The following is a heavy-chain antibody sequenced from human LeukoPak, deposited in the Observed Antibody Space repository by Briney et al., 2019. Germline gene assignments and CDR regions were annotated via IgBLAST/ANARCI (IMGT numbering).Heavy chain of an antibody. V-gene: IGHV4-39*01. J-gene: IGHJ4*02. Sequence: SETLSLTCTVSGDSINSGSYYWVWIRQPPGKGLEWIGSIYYSGSTYYSPSLKSRVTISVDTSKIQFSLKLSSVTAADTAVYYCARRFYDSSGYYPTFDYWGQGTLATVSS. D-gene: IGHD3-22*01. CDR3: ARRFYDSSGYYPTFDY. CDR1: GDSINSGSYY. CDR2: IYYSGST.